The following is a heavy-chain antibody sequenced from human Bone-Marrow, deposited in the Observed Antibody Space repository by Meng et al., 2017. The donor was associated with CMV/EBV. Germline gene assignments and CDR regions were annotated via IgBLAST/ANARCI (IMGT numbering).Heavy chain of an antibody. Sequence: ASVKVSCKASGGTFSSYAISWVRQAPGQGLEWMGWINPNPNRGGTEYAQKFQGRVTMTSDTSISTAYMEISRLRSDDTAVYFCARWNVLTGYFCLDYWGQGTLVTVSS. J-gene: IGHJ4*02. D-gene: IGHD3-9*01. V-gene: IGHV1-2*02. CDR1: GGTFSSYA. CDR3: ARWNVLTGYFCLDY. CDR2: INPNPNRGGT.